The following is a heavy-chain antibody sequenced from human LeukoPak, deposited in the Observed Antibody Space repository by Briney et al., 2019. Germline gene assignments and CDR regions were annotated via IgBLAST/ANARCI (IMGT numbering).Heavy chain of an antibody. J-gene: IGHJ4*02. Sequence: SETLSLTCTVSGGSISSYYWSWIRQPPGKGLEWIGYIYYSGSTNYNPSLKSRVTISVDTSRNQFSLKLSSVTAADTAVYYCARDTYYYDSSGYRPFDYWGQGTLVTVSS. CDR1: GGSISSYY. CDR3: ARDTYYYDSSGYRPFDY. V-gene: IGHV4-59*01. D-gene: IGHD3-22*01. CDR2: IYYSGST.